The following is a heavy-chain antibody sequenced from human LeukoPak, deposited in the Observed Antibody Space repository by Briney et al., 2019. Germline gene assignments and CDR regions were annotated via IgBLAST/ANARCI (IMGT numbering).Heavy chain of an antibody. J-gene: IGHJ4*02. D-gene: IGHD1-26*01. CDR3: VKDDAGAFDY. CDR2: ISGDGGST. CDR1: GFTFDDYA. V-gene: IGHV3-43*02. Sequence: PGGSLRLSCAASGFTFDDYAMHWVRQAPGKGLEWVSLISGDGGSTYYADSVKGRFTISRDNSKNSLYLQMNSLRTEDTALYYCVKDDAGAFDYWGQGTLVTVSS.